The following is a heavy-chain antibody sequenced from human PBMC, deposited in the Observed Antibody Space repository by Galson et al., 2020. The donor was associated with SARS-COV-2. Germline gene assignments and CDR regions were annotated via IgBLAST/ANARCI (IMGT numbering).Heavy chain of an antibody. CDR2: INHSGST. V-gene: IGHV4-4*02. Sequence: ASETLSLTCAVSGGSISSSNWCSWVRQPPGKGLQWIGEINHSGSTTYNPSLHSRVTTSVDKTKNQFSLKLSSVTASDTAVYYCARGPYQPLLYAYYYYGMDVWGEGTTVTVSS. D-gene: IGHD2-2*02. CDR1: GGSISSSNW. CDR3: ARGPYQPLLYAYYYYGMDV. J-gene: IGHJ6*04.